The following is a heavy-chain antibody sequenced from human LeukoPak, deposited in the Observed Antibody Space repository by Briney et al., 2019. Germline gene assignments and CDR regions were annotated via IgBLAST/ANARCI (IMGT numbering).Heavy chain of an antibody. Sequence: PGGSLRLSCAASGFTLSTYSMNWVRQAPGKGLEWVSYISSSSTTIYYADSVKGRLTISRDNAKNSLYLQMNSLRDEDTAVYYCARGRLPHDYWGQGTLVTVSS. CDR3: ARGRLPHDY. J-gene: IGHJ4*02. CDR1: GFTLSTYS. V-gene: IGHV3-48*02. D-gene: IGHD5-12*01. CDR2: ISSSSTTI.